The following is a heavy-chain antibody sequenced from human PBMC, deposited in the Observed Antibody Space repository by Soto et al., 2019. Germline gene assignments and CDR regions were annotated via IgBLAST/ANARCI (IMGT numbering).Heavy chain of an antibody. CDR2: INPKSGDT. J-gene: IGHJ6*02. Sequence: QVQLVRSGAEVKKPGASVKVSCEASEYTFIGFHLHWVRQAPGQGLEWMGWINPKSGDTKYAQKFQGRVTLTRDTSISTGYMELSRLESNDTAVYYCAKGLWTVGHCTGGSCYDGMDVWGQGTTVTVSS. CDR3: AKGLWTVGHCTGGSCYDGMDV. V-gene: IGHV1-2*02. CDR1: EYTFIGFH. D-gene: IGHD2-15*01.